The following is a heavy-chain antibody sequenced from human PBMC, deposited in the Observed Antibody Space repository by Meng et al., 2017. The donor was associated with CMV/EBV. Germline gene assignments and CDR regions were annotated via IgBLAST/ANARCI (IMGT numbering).Heavy chain of an antibody. CDR2: IFHSGSA. J-gene: IGHJ5*02. D-gene: IGHD2-15*01. Sequence: SETLSLTCTVSSHSISSGHYWGWIRQPPGKGLEWIGSIFHSGSAFLNPSLKSRVSMSVDTSKNQFSLRLNAVTAADTAVYYCVREFEAVAPPTYPGGRFDPWGQGTLVTVSS. CDR1: SHSISSGHY. CDR3: VREFEAVAPPTYPGGRFDP. V-gene: IGHV4-38-2*02.